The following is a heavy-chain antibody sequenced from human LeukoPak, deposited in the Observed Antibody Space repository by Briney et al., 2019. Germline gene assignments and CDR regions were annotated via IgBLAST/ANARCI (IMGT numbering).Heavy chain of an antibody. V-gene: IGHV4-59*01. Sequence: SETLSLTCTVSGGSISSYYWSWIRQPPGKGLEWIACISYSGSTKYNPSLKGRVTISVATSKNQLSLKLSSVTAADTAVYYCAREPGFDSSGYLNWFDPWGQGTLVTVSS. CDR2: ISYSGST. D-gene: IGHD3-22*01. CDR1: GGSISSYY. J-gene: IGHJ5*02. CDR3: AREPGFDSSGYLNWFDP.